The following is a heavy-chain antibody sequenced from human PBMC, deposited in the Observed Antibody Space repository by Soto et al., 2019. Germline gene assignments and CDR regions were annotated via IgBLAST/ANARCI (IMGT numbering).Heavy chain of an antibody. CDR1: GFTFSSYG. CDR3: ARDRGAARF. CDR2: ISYDGSNK. V-gene: IGHV3-30*03. D-gene: IGHD6-6*01. Sequence: GGSLRLSCAASGFTFSSYGMHWVRQAPGKGLEWVAVISYDGSNKYYADSVKGRFTISRDNAKNSLYLQMNSLRAEDTAVYYCARDRGAARFWGQGTLVTVSS. J-gene: IGHJ4*02.